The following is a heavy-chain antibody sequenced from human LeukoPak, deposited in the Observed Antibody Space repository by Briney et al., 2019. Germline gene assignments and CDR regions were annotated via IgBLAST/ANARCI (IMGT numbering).Heavy chain of an antibody. CDR1: GGSFSGYY. J-gene: IGHJ4*02. D-gene: IGHD2-21*02. CDR3: ARHYWDGDCYLFDY. CDR2: INHSGST. Sequence: ETLSLTCAVYGGSFSGYYWSWIRQPPGKGLEWIGEINHSGSTNYNPSLKSRVTISVDTSKNQFSLKLSSVTAADTAVYYCARHYWDGDCYLFDYWGQGTLVTVSS. V-gene: IGHV4-34*01.